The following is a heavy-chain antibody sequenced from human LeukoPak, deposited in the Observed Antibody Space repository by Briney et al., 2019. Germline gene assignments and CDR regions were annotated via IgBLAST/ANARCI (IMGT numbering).Heavy chain of an antibody. V-gene: IGHV3-21*01. Sequence: GGSLRLSCAASGFTFSNYSLNWVRQAPGKGLEWVSSISSSGTYIYYADSVKGRFTISRDNAKNSLYLQMNSLRAEDTAVYYCARVRAVRWGFEYWGQGTLVTVSS. J-gene: IGHJ4*02. CDR3: ARVRAVRWGFEY. D-gene: IGHD6-6*01. CDR2: ISSSGTYI. CDR1: GFTFSNYS.